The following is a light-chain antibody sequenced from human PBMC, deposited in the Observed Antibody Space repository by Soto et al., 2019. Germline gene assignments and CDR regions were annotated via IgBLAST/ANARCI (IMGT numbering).Light chain of an antibody. CDR2: GAS. CDR1: QSVSGSY. V-gene: IGKV3-20*01. CDR3: QQYGTSRA. Sequence: EIVLTQSPGTLSSSPGERATLSCRASQSVSGSYLAWYQQKPGQAPRLLIYGASSRATGIPDRFSGSGSGTDSTLTISRLEPEDFAVYYCQQYGTSRAFGQGTRVEIK. J-gene: IGKJ1*01.